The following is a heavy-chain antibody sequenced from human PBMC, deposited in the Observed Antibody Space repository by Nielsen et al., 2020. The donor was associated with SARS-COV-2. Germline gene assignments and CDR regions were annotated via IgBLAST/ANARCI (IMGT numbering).Heavy chain of an antibody. CDR3: ARMTTVTALDY. D-gene: IGHD4-17*01. CDR1: MFSLSTSRMY. CDR2: IDWDDDK. Sequence: SGPTLVNSTQTLTLTCTFSMFSLSTSRMYVSWMRSPPWKALQWLARIDWDDDKYYSTSLKTRLTISKDTSKNQVVLTMTNMDPVDTATYYCARMTTVTALDYWGQGTLVTVSS. V-gene: IGHV2-70*11. J-gene: IGHJ4*02.